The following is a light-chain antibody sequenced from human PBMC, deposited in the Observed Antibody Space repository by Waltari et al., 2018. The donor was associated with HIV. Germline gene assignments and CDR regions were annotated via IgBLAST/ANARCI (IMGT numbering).Light chain of an antibody. J-gene: IGKJ1*01. CDR2: AAS. CDR3: QKYDGAPWT. CDR1: QCVNNY. Sequence: DIQMTQSPSSLSASVGDRVTITCRASQCVNNYLAWYQQRPGTVPKLLIYAASTLRSGVPSRFSGSGSGTDFTLTISSLQPEDVATYYCQKYDGAPWTFGQGTNVEV. V-gene: IGKV1-27*01.